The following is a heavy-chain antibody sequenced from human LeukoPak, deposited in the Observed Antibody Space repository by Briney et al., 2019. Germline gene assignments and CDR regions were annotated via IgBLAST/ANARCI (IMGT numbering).Heavy chain of an antibody. CDR3: AKYYYGSGSSPLNFDY. D-gene: IGHD3-10*01. Sequence: SAGHIYYADSVKGRFTISRDNSKNTVYLQMNSLRAEDTAVYYCAKYYYGSGSSPLNFDYWGQGTLVTVSS. J-gene: IGHJ4*02. V-gene: IGHV3-23*01. CDR2: SAGHI.